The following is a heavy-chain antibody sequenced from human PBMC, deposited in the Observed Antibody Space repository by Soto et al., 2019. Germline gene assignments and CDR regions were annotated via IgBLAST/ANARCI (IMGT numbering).Heavy chain of an antibody. Sequence: GGSLRLSCAASGFTFSSYWMHWVRQAPGKGLVWVSRINSDGSSTSYADSVKGRFTISRDNAKNTLYLQMNSLRAEDTAVYYCARASMDFWSGYPHPRGGFDYWGQGTLVTVSS. CDR2: INSDGSST. CDR3: ARASMDFWSGYPHPRGGFDY. V-gene: IGHV3-74*01. CDR1: GFTFSSYW. J-gene: IGHJ4*02. D-gene: IGHD3-3*01.